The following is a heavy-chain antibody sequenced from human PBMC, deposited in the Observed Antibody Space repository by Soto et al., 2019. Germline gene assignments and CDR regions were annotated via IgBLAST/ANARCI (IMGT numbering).Heavy chain of an antibody. CDR1: GFTFSSYW. CDR3: ATDTDCPATCYRGHGN. CDR2: MNQHGSDI. Sequence: EVQLVESGGDLVQPGGSLRLSCAASGFTFSSYWMAWVRQSPGKGLEWVASMNQHGSDIQYVDSVRGRFTISRDNARNLLYLQMNILRVEDTAIYDCATDTDCPATCYRGHGNGGQGTLVTVSS. V-gene: IGHV3-7*03. D-gene: IGHD2-8*02. J-gene: IGHJ4*02.